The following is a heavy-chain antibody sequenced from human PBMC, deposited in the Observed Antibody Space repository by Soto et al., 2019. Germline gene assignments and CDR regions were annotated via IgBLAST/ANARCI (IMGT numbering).Heavy chain of an antibody. CDR1: GGSISSSSYY. Sequence: SETLSLTCTVSGGSISSSSYYWGWIRQPPGKGLEWIGSIYYSGSTYYNPSLKSRVTISVDTSKNQFSLKLSSVTAADTAVYYCATLGSGSYYYYYGMDVWGQGTTVTVSS. V-gene: IGHV4-39*01. D-gene: IGHD3-3*01. CDR3: ATLGSGSYYYYYGMDV. CDR2: IYYSGST. J-gene: IGHJ6*02.